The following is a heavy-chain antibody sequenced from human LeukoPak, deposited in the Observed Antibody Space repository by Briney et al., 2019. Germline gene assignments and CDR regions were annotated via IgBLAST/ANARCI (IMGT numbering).Heavy chain of an antibody. V-gene: IGHV3-21*01. D-gene: IGHD6-19*01. CDR3: ARDRGAVAGTCVY. Sequence: GGSLRLSCAASGFTFSSYSMNWVRQAPGKGLEWVSSISSSSSYIYYADSVKGRFTISRDNAKNSLYLQMNSLRAEDTAVYYCARDRGAVAGTCVYWGQGTLVTVSS. CDR1: GFTFSSYS. J-gene: IGHJ4*02. CDR2: ISSSSSYI.